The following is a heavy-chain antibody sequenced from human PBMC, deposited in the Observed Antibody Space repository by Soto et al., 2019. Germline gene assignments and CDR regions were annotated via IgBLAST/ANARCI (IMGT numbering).Heavy chain of an antibody. CDR3: AKYYDSSGYYDY. CDR1: GFTFSSYE. CDR2: ISSSGSTI. Sequence: GSLRLSCAASGFTFSSYEMNWVRQAPGKGLEWVSYISSSGSTIYYADSVKGRFTISRDNAKNSLYLQMNSLRAEDTAVYYCAKYYDSSGYYDYWGQGTLVTVSS. D-gene: IGHD3-22*01. V-gene: IGHV3-48*03. J-gene: IGHJ4*02.